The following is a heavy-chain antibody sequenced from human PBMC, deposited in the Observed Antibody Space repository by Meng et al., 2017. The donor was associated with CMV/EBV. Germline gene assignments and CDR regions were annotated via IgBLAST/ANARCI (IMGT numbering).Heavy chain of an antibody. CDR1: GFALSTSGVG. J-gene: IGHJ5*02. D-gene: IGHD3-9*01. CDR3: AHQLRYFDWVNNWFDP. Sequence: QIPLKEPVPTLVKPTQTLPSTCTFSGFALSTSGVGVGWIRQPPGKALEWLALIYWDDDKRYSPSLKSRLTITKDTSKNQVVLTMTNMDPVDTATYYCAHQLRYFDWVNNWFDPWGQGTLVTVSS. V-gene: IGHV2-5*02. CDR2: IYWDDDK.